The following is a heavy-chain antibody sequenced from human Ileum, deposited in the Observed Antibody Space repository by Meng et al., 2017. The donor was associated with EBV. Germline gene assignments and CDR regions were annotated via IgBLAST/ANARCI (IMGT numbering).Heavy chain of an antibody. J-gene: IGHJ4*02. CDR2: LYSTGTR. D-gene: IGHD5-12*01. V-gene: IGHV4-39*02. Sequence: LPDAGPRLVGPSTPLSPTGTVSGGPVSGGVMNFGPWSRKSPGKGLGWIGRLYSTGTRYYNPSLKSRLTMYLETSKNHFSLRLSSVTDADTAVYYCARQFWSSGGRDSGYKWGPGTLVTVSS. CDR1: GGPVSGGVMNF. CDR3: ARQFWSSGGRDSGYK.